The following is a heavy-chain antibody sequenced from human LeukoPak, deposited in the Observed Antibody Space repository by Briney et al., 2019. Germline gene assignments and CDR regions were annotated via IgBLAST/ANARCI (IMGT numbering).Heavy chain of an antibody. J-gene: IGHJ4*02. CDR2: ISGSGGTT. V-gene: IGHV3-23*01. CDR3: AKDQRPYSSGWYEVDY. Sequence: GGSLRLSCAASGFTFSSYGMSWVRQAPGKGLEWVSAISGSGGTTYYADSVKGRFTISRDNSKNTLHLQMNSLRAEGTAVYYCAKDQRPYSSGWYEVDYWGQGTLVTVSS. D-gene: IGHD6-19*01. CDR1: GFTFSSYG.